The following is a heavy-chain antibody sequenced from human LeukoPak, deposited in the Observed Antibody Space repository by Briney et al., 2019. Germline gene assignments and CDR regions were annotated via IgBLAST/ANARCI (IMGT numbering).Heavy chain of an antibody. CDR2: IYYSGSA. D-gene: IGHD1/OR15-1a*01. CDR1: GGSISSSSYY. Sequence: PSETLSLTRTVSGGSISSSSYYWGWIRQPPGKGLEWIGSIYYSGSAYYNPSLKSRVTISVDTSKNQFSLKLSSVTAADTAVYYCARLSNKNFDYWGQGTLVTVSS. CDR3: ARLSNKNFDY. V-gene: IGHV4-39*01. J-gene: IGHJ4*02.